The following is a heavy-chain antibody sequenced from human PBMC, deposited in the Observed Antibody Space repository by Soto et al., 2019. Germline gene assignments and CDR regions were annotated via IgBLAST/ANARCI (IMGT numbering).Heavy chain of an antibody. V-gene: IGHV4-31*03. Sequence: SETLSLTCTVSGGSISSAGNYWNWIRQHPGKGLEWIGYIYNSGNTYYNPSLKSRVTILIDRSENQFSLKLTSVTAADTAVYYCAKGACSSTACYEFDSWGQGTLVPSPQ. CDR2: IYNSGNT. CDR3: AKGACSSTACYEFDS. CDR1: GGSISSAGNY. D-gene: IGHD2-2*01. J-gene: IGHJ5*01.